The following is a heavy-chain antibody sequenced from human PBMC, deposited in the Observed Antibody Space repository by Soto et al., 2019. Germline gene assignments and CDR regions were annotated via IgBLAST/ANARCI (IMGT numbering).Heavy chain of an antibody. Sequence: GGSLRLSCSASGFTFSSYAMHWVRQAPGKGLEYVSAISSNGGSTYYADSVKGRFTISRDNSKNTLYLQMSSLRAEDTAVYYCVKDVAKRYYDSSGYLSYYWGQGTLVTVPS. CDR1: GFTFSSYA. D-gene: IGHD3-22*01. V-gene: IGHV3-64D*06. CDR2: ISSNGGST. J-gene: IGHJ4*02. CDR3: VKDVAKRYYDSSGYLSYY.